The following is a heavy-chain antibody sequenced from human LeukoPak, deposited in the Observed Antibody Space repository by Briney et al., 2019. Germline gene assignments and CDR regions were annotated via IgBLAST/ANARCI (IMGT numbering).Heavy chain of an antibody. J-gene: IGHJ4*02. CDR3: ARGKEYSYGPFDY. CDR2: IFPSHSDA. D-gene: IGHD5-18*01. V-gene: IGHV5-51*01. CDR1: GYSFTNYW. Sequence: GESLKISCKGSGYSFTNYWIGWVRQMPGKGLEWMGIIFPSHSDAIYSPSFQGQVTISADKSISTAYLQWSSLRASDTAMYYCARGKEYSYGPFDYWGQGTLVTVSS.